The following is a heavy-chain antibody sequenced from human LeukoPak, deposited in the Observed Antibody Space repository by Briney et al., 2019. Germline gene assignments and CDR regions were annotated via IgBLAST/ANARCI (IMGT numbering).Heavy chain of an antibody. J-gene: IGHJ3*02. D-gene: IGHD6-19*01. CDR3: ARLGIAVATRGAFDI. Sequence: GGSLRLSCAASGFTFSSYNMNWVRQTPGQGLEWVSSITSGSSHIYYADSVKGRFTISRDNAKSSLYLQMNSLRAEDTAVYYCARLGIAVATRGAFDIWGQGTMVTVSS. CDR1: GFTFSSYN. V-gene: IGHV3-21*01. CDR2: ITSGSSHI.